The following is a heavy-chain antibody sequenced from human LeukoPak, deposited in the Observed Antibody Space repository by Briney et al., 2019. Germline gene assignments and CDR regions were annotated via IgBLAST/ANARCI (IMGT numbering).Heavy chain of an antibody. CDR3: ARGVLTTVISFDY. D-gene: IGHD4-11*01. CDR2: INHSGST. CDR1: GGPFSGYY. Sequence: SETLSLTCAVYGGPFSGYYWSWIRQPPGKGLEWIGEINHSGSTNYNPSLKSRVTISVDTSKNQFSLKLSSVTAADTAVYYCARGVLTTVISFDYWGQGTLVTVSS. V-gene: IGHV4-34*01. J-gene: IGHJ4*02.